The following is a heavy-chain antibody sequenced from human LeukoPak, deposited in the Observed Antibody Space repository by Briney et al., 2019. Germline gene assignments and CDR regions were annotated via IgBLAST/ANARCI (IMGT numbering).Heavy chain of an antibody. CDR2: IYTSGST. D-gene: IGHD3-10*01. CDR3: LGVRGRGYYYYMDV. Sequence: TSETLSLTCTVSGGSISSGSYYWSWIRQPAGKGLEWIGRIYTSGSTNYNPSLKSRVTISVDTSKNQFSLKLSSVTAADTAVYYCLGVRGRGYYYYMDVWRKGTTVTVSS. J-gene: IGHJ6*03. V-gene: IGHV4-61*02. CDR1: GGSISSGSYY.